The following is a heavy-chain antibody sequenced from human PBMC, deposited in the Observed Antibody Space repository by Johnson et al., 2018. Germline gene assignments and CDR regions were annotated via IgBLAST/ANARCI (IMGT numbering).Heavy chain of an antibody. CDR2: ISYDGSNK. V-gene: IGHV3-30*18. CDR1: GFTFSSYG. Sequence: QVQLVQSGGGVVEPGRSLRLSCAASGFTFSSYGMHWVRQAPGKGLEWVAVISYDGSNKYYADSVKGRLNTSRDNSKNTLYLQMNSLRDDDTAVYYCAKPVIKLGATRSAFDVWGRGTLVTVSS. CDR3: AKPVIKLGATRSAFDV. J-gene: IGHJ3*01. D-gene: IGHD1-26*01.